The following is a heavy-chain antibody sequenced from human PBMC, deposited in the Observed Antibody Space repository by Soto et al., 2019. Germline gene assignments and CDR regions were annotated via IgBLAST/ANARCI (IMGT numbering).Heavy chain of an antibody. Sequence: SETLCLTCTVSGGSINHYCWTWIRQPPGKGLEWMGYIYYSGTTTNYNPSLKSRVTLSVDTSKNQFSLKLSSVTAADTAVYYCARLGGSYAVPHFDYWGQGTLVTVSS. CDR1: GGSINHYC. D-gene: IGHD1-26*01. J-gene: IGHJ4*02. CDR3: ARLGGSYAVPHFDY. V-gene: IGHV4-59*08. CDR2: IYYSGTT.